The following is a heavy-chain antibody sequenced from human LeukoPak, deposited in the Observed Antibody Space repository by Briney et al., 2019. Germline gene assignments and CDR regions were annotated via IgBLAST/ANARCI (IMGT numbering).Heavy chain of an antibody. CDR1: GFTFSSYW. Sequence: GGSLRLSCAASGFTFSSYWMHWVRQAPGKGLVWVSRINSDGSSTTYADSVKGRFTISRDNAKNTLYLQMNSLRAEDTAVYYCARETKIAFGVVIPFDYWGQGTLVTVSS. D-gene: IGHD3-3*01. CDR2: INSDGSST. CDR3: ARETKIAFGVVIPFDY. V-gene: IGHV3-74*01. J-gene: IGHJ4*02.